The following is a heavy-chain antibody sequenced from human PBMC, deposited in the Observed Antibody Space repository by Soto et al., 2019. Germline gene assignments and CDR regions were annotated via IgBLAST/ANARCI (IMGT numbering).Heavy chain of an antibody. CDR2: IYYSGST. Sequence: SETLSLTCTVSGGSISSYYWSWIRQPPGKGLEWIGYIYYSGSTNYNPSLKSRVTISRDNSKNTLYLQMNSLRAEDTAVYYCAKDTQQLVPDYFDYWGQGTLVTVS. CDR3: AKDTQQLVPDYFDY. J-gene: IGHJ4*02. CDR1: GGSISSYY. V-gene: IGHV4-59*12. D-gene: IGHD6-13*01.